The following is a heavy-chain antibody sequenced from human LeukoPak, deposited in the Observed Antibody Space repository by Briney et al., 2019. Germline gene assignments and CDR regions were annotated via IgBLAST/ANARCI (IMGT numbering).Heavy chain of an antibody. CDR2: IYYTGNT. CDR3: AGGPAYLDSVPDS. Sequence: SSETLSLTCTVSGASISSDAYFWSWIRQHPGKGLEWLGYIYYTGNTAPNPSLRSRLTISRDTSKNQFSLSLSSVTAADTAVYYCAGGPAYLDSVPDSWGQGTLVTVSS. J-gene: IGHJ4*02. CDR1: GASISSDAYF. V-gene: IGHV4-31*03. D-gene: IGHD3-22*01.